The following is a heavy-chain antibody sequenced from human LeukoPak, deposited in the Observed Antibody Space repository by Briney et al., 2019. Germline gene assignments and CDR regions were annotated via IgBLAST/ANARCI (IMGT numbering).Heavy chain of an antibody. CDR2: INWNGGGT. CDR3: AKHMRATNTYSFFGLDV. Sequence: SLRLSCAATGFTFKDYGMHWVRQPPGKGLEWVSSINWNGGGTDYADSVKGRFTNSRDNAKNSLYLQLSSLRPEDTALYYCAKHMRATNTYSFFGLDVWGQGTTVTVSS. D-gene: IGHD1-26*01. J-gene: IGHJ6*02. CDR1: GFTFKDYG. V-gene: IGHV3-9*01.